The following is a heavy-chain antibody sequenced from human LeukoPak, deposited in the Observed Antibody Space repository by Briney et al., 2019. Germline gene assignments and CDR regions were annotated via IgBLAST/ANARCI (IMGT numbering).Heavy chain of an antibody. CDR1: GFTFSDYT. J-gene: IGHJ4*02. D-gene: IGHD6-19*01. V-gene: IGHV3-23*01. CDR2: ISANGGNT. Sequence: GGSLRLSCAASGFTFSDYTMYWGRQAPGKGLEWVSGISANGGNTYYTDSLKCRFTISRDNSKNTQYLQMNSLRAEDTAVYYCARRSGIAVAGAFDYWGQGTLVTVSS. CDR3: ARRSGIAVAGAFDY.